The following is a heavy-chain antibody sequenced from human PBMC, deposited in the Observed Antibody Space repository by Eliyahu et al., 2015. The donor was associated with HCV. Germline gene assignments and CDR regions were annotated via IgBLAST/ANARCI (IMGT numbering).Heavy chain of an antibody. J-gene: IGHJ4*02. V-gene: IGHV3-21*01. CDR1: XFTFSSYS. D-gene: IGHD6-19*01. CDR3: ARIPTSGWYGDY. CDR2: ISSSXSYI. Sequence: EVQLVESGGGLVKPGGSLXLSCAASXFTFSSYSMNWVRQAPGKGLEWVSSISSSXSYIYYADSVKGRFTISRDNAKNSLYLQMNSLRAEDTAVYYCARIPTSGWYGDYWGQGTLVTVSS.